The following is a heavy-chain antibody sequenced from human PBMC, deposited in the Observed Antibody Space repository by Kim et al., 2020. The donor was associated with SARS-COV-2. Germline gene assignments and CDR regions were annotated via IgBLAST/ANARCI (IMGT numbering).Heavy chain of an antibody. D-gene: IGHD3-22*01. J-gene: IGHJ6*02. V-gene: IGHV3-48*04. CDR1: GFTFSSYS. CDR2: ISSSSSTI. CDR3: ARDFYDSSGSIGGWYYYYGGIDV. Sequence: GGSLRLSCAASGFTFSSYSMNWVRQAPGKGLEWVSYISSSSSTIYYADSVKGRFTISRDNAKNSLYLQMNSLRAEDTAVYYCARDFYDSSGSIGGWYYYYGGIDVWGQGTTVTVSS.